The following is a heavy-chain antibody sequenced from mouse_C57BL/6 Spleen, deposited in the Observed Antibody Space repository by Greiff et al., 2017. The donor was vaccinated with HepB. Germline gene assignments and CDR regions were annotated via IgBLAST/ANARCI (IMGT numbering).Heavy chain of an antibody. CDR1: GYTFTSYW. D-gene: IGHD2-4*01. CDR3: ARRSDYDVYAMDY. Sequence: QVQLKQPGAELVKPGASVKLSCKASGYTFTSYWMHWVKQRPGQGLEWIGMIHPNSGSTNYNEKFKSKDTLTVDKSSSTAYMQLSSLTSEDSAVYYCARRSDYDVYAMDYWGQGTSVTVSS. J-gene: IGHJ4*01. V-gene: IGHV1-64*01. CDR2: IHPNSGST.